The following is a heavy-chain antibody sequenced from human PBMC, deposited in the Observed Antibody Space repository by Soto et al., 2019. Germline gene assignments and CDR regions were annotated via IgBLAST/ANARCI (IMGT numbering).Heavy chain of an antibody. CDR2: ISSSSSTI. CDR1: GFTFSSYS. V-gene: IGHV3-48*02. Sequence: GGSLRLSCAASGFTFSSYSMNWVRQAPGKGLEWVSYISSSSSTIYYADSVKGRFTISRDNAKNSLYLQMNSLRDEDTAVYYCVRSRRYSYGAAYYYYGMDVWGLGTTVTVTS. D-gene: IGHD5-18*01. CDR3: VRSRRYSYGAAYYYYGMDV. J-gene: IGHJ6*02.